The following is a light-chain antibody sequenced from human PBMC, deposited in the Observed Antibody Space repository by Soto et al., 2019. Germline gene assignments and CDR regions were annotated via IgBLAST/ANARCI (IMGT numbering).Light chain of an antibody. CDR1: RTDVDGYDY. CDR2: DVN. J-gene: IGLJ1*01. V-gene: IGLV2-14*03. CDR3: SSYTASAPFYI. Sequence: QSALTQSASVSGSPGQSITISCTGARTDVDGYDYVTWYQQHPGQAPKLMIYDVNNRPSGVSHRFSGSKSGDTASLTISGLQAEDDADYYCSSYTASAPFYIFGTGTKLTVL.